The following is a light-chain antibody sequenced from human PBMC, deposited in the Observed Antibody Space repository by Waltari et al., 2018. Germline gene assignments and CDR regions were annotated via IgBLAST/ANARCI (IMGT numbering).Light chain of an antibody. Sequence: HSALAQPASVSGSPGQSITISCTGTSSAVGGYNYVSWYQQHPGKAPRLMIYDVNNRHSGVSNRFSGSKSGNTASLTISGLQAEDEADYYCSSFTRTNSWVFGGGTKLTVL. CDR3: SSFTRTNSWV. J-gene: IGLJ3*02. CDR2: DVN. CDR1: SSAVGGYNY. V-gene: IGLV2-14*03.